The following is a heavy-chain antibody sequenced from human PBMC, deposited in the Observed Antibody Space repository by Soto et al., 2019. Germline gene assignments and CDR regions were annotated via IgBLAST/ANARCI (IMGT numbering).Heavy chain of an antibody. CDR3: AHRRAGSNYGDYDPINSFDY. Sequence: QITLKESGPTLVKPTQTLTLTCTFSGFSLSTSGVGVGWIRQPPGKALEWLALIYCDDDKRYSSSLNSRLTLTKDTSKNQEVLTMTNMVPVDTNTYYCAHRRAGSNYGDYDPINSFDYRGQGTLVTVSS. D-gene: IGHD4-17*01. CDR2: IYCDDDK. V-gene: IGHV2-5*02. J-gene: IGHJ4*02. CDR1: GFSLSTSGVG.